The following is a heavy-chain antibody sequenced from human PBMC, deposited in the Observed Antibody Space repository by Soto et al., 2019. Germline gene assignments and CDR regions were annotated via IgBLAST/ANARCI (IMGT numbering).Heavy chain of an antibody. CDR2: INHSGST. V-gene: IGHV4-34*01. J-gene: IGHJ5*02. CDR1: GGSFSGYY. Sequence: PSETLSLTCAVYGGSFSGYYWSWIRQPPGKGLEWIGEINHSGSTNYNPSLKSRVTISVDTSKNQFSLKLSSVTAADTAAYYCARGNIYCNHGVCYGPWFDPWGQGTLVTVSS. D-gene: IGHD2-8*01. CDR3: ARGNIYCNHGVCYGPWFDP.